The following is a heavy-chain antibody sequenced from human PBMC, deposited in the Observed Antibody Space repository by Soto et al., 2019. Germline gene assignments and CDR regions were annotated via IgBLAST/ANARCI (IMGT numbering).Heavy chain of an antibody. CDR1: GGSISSGGYY. CDR2: IYYSGST. J-gene: IGHJ5*02. Sequence: QVQLQESGPGLVKPSQTLSLTCTVSGGSISSGGYYWSWIRQHPGKGLEWIGYIYYSGSTYYNPYPKRQVTITVDTSKNQFPLTLSSVTAAATAVDFYARGTPFNPWGQGTLVTVSS. V-gene: IGHV4-31*01. CDR3: ARGTPFNP.